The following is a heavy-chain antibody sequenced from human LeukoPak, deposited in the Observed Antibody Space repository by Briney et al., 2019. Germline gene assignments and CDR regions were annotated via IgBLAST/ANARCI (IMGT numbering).Heavy chain of an antibody. D-gene: IGHD6-13*01. V-gene: IGHV4-61*02. Sequence: SQTLSLTCTVSGGSISSGSYYWSWLRQPAGTGLEWIGRIYTSGSTNYNPSLKSRVTISVDTSKNQFSLKLSSVTAADTAVYYCASGIAAAELYYYMDVWGKGTTVTVSS. CDR3: ASGIAAAELYYYMDV. CDR1: GGSISSGSYY. CDR2: IYTSGST. J-gene: IGHJ6*03.